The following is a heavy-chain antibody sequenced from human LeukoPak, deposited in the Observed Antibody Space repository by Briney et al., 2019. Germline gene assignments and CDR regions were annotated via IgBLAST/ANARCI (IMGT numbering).Heavy chain of an antibody. CDR3: ARMAIPRGPNWFDP. Sequence: ASVKVSCKASGYTSTSNGISWVRQAPGQGLEWMGWISGYNGNTNYAQKLQGRVTMTTDTSTSTAYMELRSLRSDDTAVYYCARMAIPRGPNWFDPWGQGTLVTVSS. CDR1: GYTSTSNG. D-gene: IGHD5-24*01. CDR2: ISGYNGNT. J-gene: IGHJ5*02. V-gene: IGHV1-18*01.